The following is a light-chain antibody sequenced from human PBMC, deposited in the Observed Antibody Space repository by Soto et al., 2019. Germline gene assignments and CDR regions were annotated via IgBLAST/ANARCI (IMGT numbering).Light chain of an antibody. CDR3: QQYYSSPRT. Sequence: DIVMTQSPDSLAVSLGERATINCKSSQTVLYRSNNMNYLSWYQQKPGQPPKLLIYWASTRESGVPDRFSGSGSGTDFTLTISCLQAEDVAVYYCQQYYSSPRTFGGGTKVEIK. V-gene: IGKV4-1*01. J-gene: IGKJ4*01. CDR1: QTVLYRSNNMNY. CDR2: WAS.